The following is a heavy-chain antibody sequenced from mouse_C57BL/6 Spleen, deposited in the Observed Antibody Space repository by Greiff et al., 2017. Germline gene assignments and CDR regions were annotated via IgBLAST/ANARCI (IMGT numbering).Heavy chain of an antibody. CDR1: GYTFPSSW. J-gene: IGHJ2*01. CDR2: IDPSDSET. CDR3: ARRDAIDFDY. V-gene: IGHV1-52*01. Sequence: QVQLQQPGAELVKPGSSVKLSCKASGYTFPSSWMHWVKQRPIQGLEWIGNIDPSDSETHYNQKFKDKATLTVDTSSSTSYMQLSSLTSEDSALYYPARRDAIDFDYTGEGTTLSLSS. D-gene: IGHD3-3*01.